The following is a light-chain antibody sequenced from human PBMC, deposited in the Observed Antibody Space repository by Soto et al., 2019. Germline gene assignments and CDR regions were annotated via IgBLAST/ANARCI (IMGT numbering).Light chain of an antibody. V-gene: IGKV1-5*01. J-gene: IGKJ5*01. CDR3: QQRNNWPPIT. CDR2: DAS. Sequence: DIQMTPSHSTLSASVLYRVTITCRASQSISSWLAWYQQKPGKAPKLLIYDASSLESGVPSRFSGSGSETDTTLTITSLEPEDFAVYYCQQRNNWPPITFGQGTRLEIK. CDR1: QSISSW.